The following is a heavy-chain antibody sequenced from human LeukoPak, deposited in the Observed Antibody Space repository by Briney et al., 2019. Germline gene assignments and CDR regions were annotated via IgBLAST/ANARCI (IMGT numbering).Heavy chain of an antibody. CDR3: AKEGRSLQTY. V-gene: IGHV3-7*03. CDR2: IKEDGTET. Sequence: HPGKSLRLSCAASGFTFSNYAFHWVRQPPGKGLGWVANIKEDGTETYYVDSVKGRFTISRDNAKNSLYLQMNSLRVEDTAVYYCAKEGRSLQTYWGQGTLVTVSS. D-gene: IGHD5-24*01. J-gene: IGHJ4*02. CDR1: GFTFSNYA.